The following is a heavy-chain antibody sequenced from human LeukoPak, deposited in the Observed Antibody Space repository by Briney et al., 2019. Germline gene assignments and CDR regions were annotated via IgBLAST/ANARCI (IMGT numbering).Heavy chain of an antibody. CDR3: ARSTYYDFWSGYYNEAPFDY. J-gene: IGHJ4*02. V-gene: IGHV4-38-2*02. Sequence: SSETLSLTCTVSGYSISSGYYWGWIRQPPGKGLEWIGSIYHSGSTYYNPSLKSRVTISVDTSKNQFSLNLSSVTAADTAVYYCARSTYYDFWSGYYNEAPFDYWGQGTLVTVSS. CDR2: IYHSGST. CDR1: GYSISSGYY. D-gene: IGHD3-3*01.